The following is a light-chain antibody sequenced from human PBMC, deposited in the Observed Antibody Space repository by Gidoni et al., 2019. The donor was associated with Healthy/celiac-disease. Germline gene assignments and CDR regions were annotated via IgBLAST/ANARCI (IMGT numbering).Light chain of an antibody. V-gene: IGKV1-5*03. CDR3: QQYSSYWT. CDR2: KAS. Sequence: DIQMTQSPSTLSASVGDRVTITCRASQSISSWVAWYQQKPGKAPKLLIYKASSLESGVPSRFHGSESGTEFTLTISSLQPDASATYYCQQYSSYWTFGQGTKVEIK. CDR1: QSISSW. J-gene: IGKJ1*01.